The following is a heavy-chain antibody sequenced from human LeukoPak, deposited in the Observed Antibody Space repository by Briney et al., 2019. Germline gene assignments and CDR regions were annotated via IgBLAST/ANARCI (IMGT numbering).Heavy chain of an antibody. CDR1: GGSFSGYY. J-gene: IGHJ6*02. D-gene: IGHD2-15*01. V-gene: IGHV4-34*01. CDR2: INHSGST. Sequence: SETLSLTCAVYGGSFSGYYWSWIRQPPGKGPEWIGEINHSGSTNYNPSLKSRVTISVDTSKNQFSLKLSSVTAADTAVYYCARGPEVVAAPAGGMDVWGQGTTVTVSS. CDR3: ARGPEVVAAPAGGMDV.